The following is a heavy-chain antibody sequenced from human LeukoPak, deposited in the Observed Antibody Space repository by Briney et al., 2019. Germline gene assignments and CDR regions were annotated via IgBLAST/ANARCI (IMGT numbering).Heavy chain of an antibody. Sequence: GGSLRLSCAVSGFNFDDYGMSWVRQVPGKGLEWVAGIRWNGGIIGYGDSVKGRFTISRDNAKNSLYLQMNSLRAEDTAVYYCAREGPYCSSTSCYAFDYWGQGTLVTVSS. J-gene: IGHJ4*02. V-gene: IGHV3-20*04. CDR3: AREGPYCSSTSCYAFDY. CDR1: GFNFDDYG. D-gene: IGHD2-2*01. CDR2: IRWNGGII.